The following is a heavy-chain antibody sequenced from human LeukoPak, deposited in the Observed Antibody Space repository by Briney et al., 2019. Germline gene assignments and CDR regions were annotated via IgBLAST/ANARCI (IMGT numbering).Heavy chain of an antibody. CDR3: ARGPSYFQH. V-gene: IGHV6-1*01. CDR1: GDIVSSNSAT. Sequence: SQTLSLTCAISGDIVSSNSATWNWIRQSRSRGLEWLGRTYYRSKWYKYYAVSVKGRITINPDTSKNQFSLQLNSVTPEDTAVYYCARGPSYFQHWGQGTLVTVSS. CDR2: TYYRSKWYK. J-gene: IGHJ1*01.